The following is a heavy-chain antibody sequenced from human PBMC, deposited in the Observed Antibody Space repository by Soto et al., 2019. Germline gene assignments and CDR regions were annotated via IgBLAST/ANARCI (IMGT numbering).Heavy chain of an antibody. CDR3: ARSRYSYGFYYYYGMDV. J-gene: IGHJ6*02. V-gene: IGHV5-51*01. CDR2: IYPGDSDT. Sequence: PGESLKISCKGSGYSFTSYWIGWVRQIPAKGLEWMGIIYPGDSDTRYSPSFQGQVTISADKSISTAYLQWSSLNASDTAMYYCARSRYSYGFYYYYGMDVWGQGTTVTVSS. CDR1: GYSFTSYW. D-gene: IGHD5-18*01.